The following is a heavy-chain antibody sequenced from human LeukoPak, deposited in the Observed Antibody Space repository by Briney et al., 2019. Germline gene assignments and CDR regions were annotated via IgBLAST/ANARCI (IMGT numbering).Heavy chain of an antibody. Sequence: GGSLRLSCAASGFTFSSYGMHWVRQAPGKGLEWVAVIWYGGSNKYYADSVKGRFTISRGNSKNTLYLQMNSLRAEDTAVYYCAKGAWLELTNYYYMDVWGKGTTVTVSS. CDR2: IWYGGSNK. CDR1: GFTFSSYG. V-gene: IGHV3-30*02. J-gene: IGHJ6*03. CDR3: AKGAWLELTNYYYMDV. D-gene: IGHD1-7*01.